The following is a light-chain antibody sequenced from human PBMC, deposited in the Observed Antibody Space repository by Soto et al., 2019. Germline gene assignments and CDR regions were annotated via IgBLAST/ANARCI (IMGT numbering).Light chain of an antibody. CDR2: GAS. J-gene: IGKJ1*01. CDR3: LQHNSYPWT. Sequence: DIQMTQSPSSLSASVGDRVTITCRASQYIGDFLNWYQQTPGKAPKLLIFGASNLHIGVPSRFSGSGSGTEFTLTINNLQREDFATYYCLQHNSYPWTFGQGTKLEIK. CDR1: QYIGDF. V-gene: IGKV1-17*02.